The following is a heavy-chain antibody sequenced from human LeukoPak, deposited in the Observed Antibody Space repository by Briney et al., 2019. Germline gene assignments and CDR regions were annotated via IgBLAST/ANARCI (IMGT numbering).Heavy chain of an antibody. Sequence: SETLSLTCSVSGGSISSYYWSWIRQPPGKGLEWIGYIYYSGSTNYNPSLKSRVTISVDTSKNQFSLKLSSVTAADTAVYYCALYGDYGLDDYWGQGTLVTVSS. CDR2: IYYSGST. CDR3: ALYGDYGLDDY. CDR1: GGSISSYY. J-gene: IGHJ4*02. V-gene: IGHV4-59*01. D-gene: IGHD4-17*01.